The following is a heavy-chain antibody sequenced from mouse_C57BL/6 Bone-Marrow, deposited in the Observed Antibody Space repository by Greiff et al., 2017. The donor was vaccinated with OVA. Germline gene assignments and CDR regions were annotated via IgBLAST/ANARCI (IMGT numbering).Heavy chain of an antibody. Sequence: EVQVVESGGDLVKPGGSLKLSCAASGFTFSSYGMSWVRQTPDKRLEWVATISSGGSYTYYPASVKGRFTISRDNAKNTLYLQMSSLKSEDTAMYYCARPSSYYWYFDVWGTGTTVTVSS. CDR1: GFTFSSYG. V-gene: IGHV5-6*01. J-gene: IGHJ1*03. CDR2: ISSGGSYT. D-gene: IGHD1-1*01. CDR3: ARPSSYYWYFDV.